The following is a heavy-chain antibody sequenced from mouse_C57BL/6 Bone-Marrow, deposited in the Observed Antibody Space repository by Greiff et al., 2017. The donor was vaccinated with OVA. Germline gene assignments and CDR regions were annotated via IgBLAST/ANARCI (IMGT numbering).Heavy chain of an antibody. J-gene: IGHJ4*01. CDR3: TTKDSNHMDY. D-gene: IGHD2-5*01. CDR2: IDPENGDT. CDR1: GFNIKDDY. V-gene: IGHV14-4*01. Sequence: VQLKQSGAELVRPGASVKLSCTASGFNIKDDYMHWVKQRPEQGLEWIGWIDPENGDTEYASKFQGKATITADTSSNTAYLQLSSLTSEDTAFYYCTTKDSNHMDYWGQGTSVTVSS.